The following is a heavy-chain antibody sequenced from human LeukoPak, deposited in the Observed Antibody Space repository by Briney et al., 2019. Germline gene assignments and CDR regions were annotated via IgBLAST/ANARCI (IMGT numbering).Heavy chain of an antibody. Sequence: GGSLRLSCAASGFTFRSYEMTWVRQAPGKGREWGSYISSSGSTIYYADSVKGRFTISRDNAKNSLYLQMNSLRAEDTSVYYCARELLYSSSWHNWFDPWGQGTLVTVSS. D-gene: IGHD6-13*01. V-gene: IGHV3-48*03. CDR3: ARELLYSSSWHNWFDP. J-gene: IGHJ5*02. CDR2: ISSSGSTI. CDR1: GFTFRSYE.